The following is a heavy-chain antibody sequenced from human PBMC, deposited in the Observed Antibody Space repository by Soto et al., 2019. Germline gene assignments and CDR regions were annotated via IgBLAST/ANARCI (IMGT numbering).Heavy chain of an antibody. CDR2: IKSKTDGGTT. D-gene: IGHD3-10*01. V-gene: IGHV3-15*07. CDR1: GFTFSNAW. Sequence: GGSLRLSCAASGFTFSNAWMNWVRQAPGKGLEWVGRIKSKTDGGTTDYAAPVKGRFTISRDDSKNTLYLQMNSLKTEDTAVYYCTTGPPLYYYGSGSPHDYWGQGTLVTVSS. J-gene: IGHJ4*02. CDR3: TTGPPLYYYGSGSPHDY.